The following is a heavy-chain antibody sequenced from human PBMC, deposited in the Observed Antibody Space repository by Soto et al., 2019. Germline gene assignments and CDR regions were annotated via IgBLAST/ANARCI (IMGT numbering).Heavy chain of an antibody. CDR1: GYTFTSYA. CDR3: ARGGKSRLRYFDWSSNWFDP. D-gene: IGHD3-9*01. J-gene: IGHJ5*02. CDR2: INAGNGNT. Sequence: ASVKVSCKASGYTFTSYAMNWVRQAPGQRLEWMGWINAGNGNTKYSQKFQGRVTITRDTSASTAYMELSSLRSEDTAVYYCARGGKSRLRYFDWSSNWFDPWGQGTLVTVSS. V-gene: IGHV1-3*01.